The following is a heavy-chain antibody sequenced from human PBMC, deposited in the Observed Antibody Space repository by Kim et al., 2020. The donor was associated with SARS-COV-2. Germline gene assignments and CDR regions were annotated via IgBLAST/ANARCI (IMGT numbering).Heavy chain of an antibody. CDR3: ARDPGGSRAGNWFDP. V-gene: IGHV1-18*01. D-gene: IGHD3-16*01. Sequence: QKLQGRVTMTTDTSTSTAYMELRSLRSDDTAVYYCARDPGGSRAGNWFDPWGQGTLVTVSS. J-gene: IGHJ5*02.